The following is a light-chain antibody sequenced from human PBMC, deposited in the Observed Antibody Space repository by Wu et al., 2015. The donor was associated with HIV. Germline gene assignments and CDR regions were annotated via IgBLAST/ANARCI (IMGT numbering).Light chain of an antibody. CDR1: QGIRND. CDR3: LQDYDYPRT. Sequence: AIQMTQSPSSLSASVGDRVTITCRASQGIRNDLGWYQQKPGKAPKLLIYAASTLQSGVPSRFSGDGSATDFTLTISSLQPEDFATYYCLQDYDYPRTFGQGTKVEIK. CDR2: AAS. V-gene: IGKV1-6*01. J-gene: IGKJ1*01.